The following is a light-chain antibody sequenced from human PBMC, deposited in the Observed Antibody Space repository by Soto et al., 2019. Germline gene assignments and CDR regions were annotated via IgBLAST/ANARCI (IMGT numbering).Light chain of an antibody. Sequence: QSALTQPASVSGSPGQSITISRTGTSSDVGDYNYVSWYQQHPGKAPKLMIYDVSYRPSGVSNRFSGSKSGNTASLTISGLQAEDEADYYCSSYTSTSTLVLFGGGTKLTVL. J-gene: IGLJ2*01. V-gene: IGLV2-14*01. CDR1: SSDVGDYNY. CDR2: DVS. CDR3: SSYTSTSTLVL.